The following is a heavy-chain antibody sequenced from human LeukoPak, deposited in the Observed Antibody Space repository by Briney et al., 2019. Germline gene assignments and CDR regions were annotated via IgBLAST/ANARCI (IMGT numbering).Heavy chain of an antibody. Sequence: SETLSLTCTVSGYSISSGYYWGWIRQPPGKGLEWIGNIYPTGSTYYNPSLKSRVTISVDTSKNQFSLKLSSVTAADTAVYYCARGAAAGMNWFDPWGQGTLVTVSS. D-gene: IGHD6-13*01. CDR3: ARGAAAGMNWFDP. V-gene: IGHV4-38-2*02. J-gene: IGHJ5*02. CDR1: GYSISSGYY. CDR2: IYPTGST.